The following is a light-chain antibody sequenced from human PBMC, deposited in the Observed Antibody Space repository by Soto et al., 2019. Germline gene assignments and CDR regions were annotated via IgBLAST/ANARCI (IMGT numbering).Light chain of an antibody. CDR2: GAS. V-gene: IGKV3-15*01. CDR3: QQYNNWPS. Sequence: EIVLTQSPGTLSLSPGDRATLSCRASQTISSTYLVWYQQKPGQAPRLLIYGASTRATGIPARFSGSGSGTEFTLTISSLQSEDFAVYYCQQYNNWPSFGQGTKVDIK. CDR1: QTISSTY. J-gene: IGKJ1*01.